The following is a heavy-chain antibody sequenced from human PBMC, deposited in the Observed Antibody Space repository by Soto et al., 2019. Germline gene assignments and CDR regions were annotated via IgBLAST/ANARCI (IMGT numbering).Heavy chain of an antibody. D-gene: IGHD4-17*01. V-gene: IGHV4-30-4*01. Sequence: QVQLQESGPGLVKPSQTLSLTCTVSGGSISSGDYYWSWIRQPPGKGLEWIGNIYYSGSTYYNPSLKSRVTISVDTSKTQFPRNLSSVTAADTAVYYCARAPPRGDLDYWGQGTLVTVSS. J-gene: IGHJ4*02. CDR1: GGSISSGDYY. CDR3: ARAPPRGDLDY. CDR2: IYYSGST.